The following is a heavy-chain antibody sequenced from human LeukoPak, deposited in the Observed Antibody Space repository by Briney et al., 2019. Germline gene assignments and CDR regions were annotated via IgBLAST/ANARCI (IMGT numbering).Heavy chain of an antibody. CDR2: INHRGDT. CDR3: ARGPTISETGYFDF. Sequence: SETLSLTCAVYGGSFSTYYWSWIRQSPGKGLEWIAEINHRGDTNYNPSVKSRVTISVDTSKDQFSLKVRSLTAADTAVYYCARGPTISETGYFDFWGQGTLVTVSS. D-gene: IGHD1-1*01. V-gene: IGHV4-34*01. CDR1: GGSFSTYY. J-gene: IGHJ4*03.